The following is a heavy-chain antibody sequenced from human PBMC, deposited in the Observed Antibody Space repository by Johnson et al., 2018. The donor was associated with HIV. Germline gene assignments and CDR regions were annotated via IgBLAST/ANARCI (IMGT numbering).Heavy chain of an antibody. V-gene: IGHV3-23*01. CDR1: GFTFSSYA. J-gene: IGHJ3*02. D-gene: IGHD2-2*01. CDR2: ISGSGGST. CDR3: VRGRISTVVVDLRGGGFDI. Sequence: EVLLLESGGGLVQPGGSLRLSCAASGFTFSSYAMSWVRQAPGKGLEWVSAISGSGGSTYYADSVKGRFTISRDNSKNTLHLQMNSLRTEDTAVYYCVRGRISTVVVDLRGGGFDIWGQGTLVTVSS.